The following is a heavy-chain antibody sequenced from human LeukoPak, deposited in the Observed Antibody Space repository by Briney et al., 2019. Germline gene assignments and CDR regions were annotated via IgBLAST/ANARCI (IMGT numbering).Heavy chain of an antibody. CDR3: ARPYYDIWSAYVY. Sequence: PGGSLRLSCAASGLTFSSYAMHWVRQAPGKGLEYVSAISNGGGSTHYANSVKGRFTISSDNSKNKLYLQMGSLRAEDMAVYYCARPYYDIWSAYVYWGQGTLVTVSS. CDR2: ISNGGGST. J-gene: IGHJ4*02. CDR1: GLTFSSYA. V-gene: IGHV3-64*01. D-gene: IGHD3-3*01.